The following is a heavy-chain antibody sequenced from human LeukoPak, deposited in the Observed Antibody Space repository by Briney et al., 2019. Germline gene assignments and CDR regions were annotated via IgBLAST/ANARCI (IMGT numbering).Heavy chain of an antibody. CDR3: SRDRGSSGTHNWFDP. Sequence: ASVKVSCKASGYTFTRYYMHWVRQAPGQGLEWMGIINPSGGITSYAQKFQGRVTMTGDTSTNTVYIELSSLRSEDTAVYYCSRDRGSSGTHNWFDPWGQGTLVTVSS. V-gene: IGHV1-46*01. CDR1: GYTFTRYY. J-gene: IGHJ5*02. D-gene: IGHD5-12*01. CDR2: INPSGGIT.